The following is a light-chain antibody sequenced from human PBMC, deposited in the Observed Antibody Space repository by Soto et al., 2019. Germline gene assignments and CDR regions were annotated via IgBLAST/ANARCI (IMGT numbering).Light chain of an antibody. V-gene: IGKV3-15*01. J-gene: IGKJ4*01. CDR1: QSIRTN. Sequence: EIMMTQSPATVSVSPGERANLSCRASQSIRTNVAWYQQKPGQALRLLIYDASTRATGLSSRFSGSGSGTEFTLTISSLQSEDVAIYYCQQYNDWPPLTFGGGTRLEI. CDR3: QQYNDWPPLT. CDR2: DAS.